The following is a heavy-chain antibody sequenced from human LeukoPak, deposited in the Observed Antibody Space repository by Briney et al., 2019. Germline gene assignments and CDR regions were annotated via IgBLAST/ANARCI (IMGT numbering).Heavy chain of an antibody. D-gene: IGHD6-13*01. CDR3: ARGSSKPYNWFDP. Sequence: GGSLRLSCAASGFTFSSYSMNWFRQAPGKGLEWVSSISSSSSYIYYADSVKGRFTISRDNAKNSLYLQMNSLRAEDTAVYYCARGSSKPYNWFDPWGQGTLVTVSS. J-gene: IGHJ5*02. V-gene: IGHV3-21*01. CDR1: GFTFSSYS. CDR2: ISSSSSYI.